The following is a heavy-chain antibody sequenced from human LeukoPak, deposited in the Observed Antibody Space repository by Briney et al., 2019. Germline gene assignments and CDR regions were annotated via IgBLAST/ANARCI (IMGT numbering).Heavy chain of an antibody. V-gene: IGHV3-66*02. CDR2: IYSGGST. CDR3: ASCITMVYYYGMDV. D-gene: IGHD3-10*01. Sequence: GGSLRLSCAASGFTVSSNYMSWVRQAPGKGLELVSVIYSGGSTYYADSEKGRFTISRDNSKNTLYLQMNSLRAEDTAVYYCASCITMVYYYGMDVWGQGTTVTVSS. J-gene: IGHJ6*02. CDR1: GFTVSSNY.